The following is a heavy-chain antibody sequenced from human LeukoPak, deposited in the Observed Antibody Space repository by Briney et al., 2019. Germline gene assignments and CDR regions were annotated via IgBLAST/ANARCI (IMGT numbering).Heavy chain of an antibody. CDR2: ITPIFGTA. CDR3: ARDRGDGYQGYFDY. D-gene: IGHD5-24*01. V-gene: IGHV1-69*13. Sequence: SVKVSCKASGGTFSSYAISWVRQAPGQGLEWMGGITPIFGTANYAQKFQGRVTITADESTSTAYMELSSLRSEDTAVYYCARDRGDGYQGYFDYWGQGTLVTVSS. J-gene: IGHJ4*02. CDR1: GGTFSSYA.